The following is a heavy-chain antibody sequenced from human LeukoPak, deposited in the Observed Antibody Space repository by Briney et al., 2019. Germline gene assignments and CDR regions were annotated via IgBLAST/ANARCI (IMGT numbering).Heavy chain of an antibody. CDR2: FDPEDGET. J-gene: IGHJ4*02. Sequence: ASVKVSCKVSGYTLTELSMHWVRQAPGKGLEWMGGFDPEDGETIYAQKFQGRVTMTEDTSTDTAYMELSSLRSEDTAVYYCATPRRDGYNYEYWGQGTLVTVSS. CDR1: GYTLTELS. CDR3: ATPRRDGYNYEY. V-gene: IGHV1-24*01. D-gene: IGHD5-24*01.